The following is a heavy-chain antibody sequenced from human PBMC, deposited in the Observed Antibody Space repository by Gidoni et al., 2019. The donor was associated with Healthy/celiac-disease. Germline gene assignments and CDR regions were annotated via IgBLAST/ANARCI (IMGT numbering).Heavy chain of an antibody. V-gene: IGHV4-61*02. CDR2: IYTSGST. Sequence: QVQLQESGPGLVKPSQTLSLTCTVSGGSISSGSYYWSWIRQPAGKGLEWIGRIYTSGSTNYNPSLKSRVTISVDTSKNQFSLKLSSVTAADTAVYYCAREFYYYGSGSDDWFDPWGQGTLVTVSS. CDR1: GGSISSGSYY. CDR3: AREFYYYGSGSDDWFDP. J-gene: IGHJ5*02. D-gene: IGHD3-10*01.